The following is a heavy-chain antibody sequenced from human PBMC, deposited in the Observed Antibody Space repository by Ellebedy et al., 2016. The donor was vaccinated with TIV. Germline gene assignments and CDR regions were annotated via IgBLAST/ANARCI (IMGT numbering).Heavy chain of an antibody. J-gene: IGHJ4*02. D-gene: IGHD6-6*01. CDR3: AREEFGYSSSFDY. CDR1: GFTFRSYW. V-gene: IGHV3-7*01. CDR2: IKQDGSEK. Sequence: GESLKISCAASGFTFRSYWMSWVRQAPGKGLEWVANIKQDGSEKYYVDSVKGRFTISRDNAKNSLYLQMNSLRDEDTAVYYCAREEFGYSSSFDYWGQGTLVTVSS.